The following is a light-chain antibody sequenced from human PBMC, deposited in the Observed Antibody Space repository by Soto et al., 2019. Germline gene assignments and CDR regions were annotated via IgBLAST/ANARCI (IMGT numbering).Light chain of an antibody. CDR2: GAS. J-gene: IGKJ2*01. CDR3: QQYGSSPPMYT. CDR1: QSVSSIY. V-gene: IGKV3-20*01. Sequence: EIVLTQSPGILSLSPGERATLSCRASQSVSSIYLAWYQQKPGQAPRLLIYGASSRATGIPDRFSGSGSGTDFTLTSSRLEPEDFAVYYCQQYGSSPPMYTFGQGTKLEIK.